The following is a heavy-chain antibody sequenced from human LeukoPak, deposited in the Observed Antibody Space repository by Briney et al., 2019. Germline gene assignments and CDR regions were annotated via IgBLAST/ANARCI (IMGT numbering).Heavy chain of an antibody. CDR3: ARTVGGSSYGYPNYYFDY. CDR2: ISAFNGNP. Sequence: ASVKVSCKASGYNFSTYAMTWVRQVPGQAPEWMGWISAFNGNPNYARKLQGRVTMTTDTSTRTAYMDVRSLRSDDTAMYYCARTVGGSSYGYPNYYFDYWGQGTLVTVSS. CDR1: GYNFSTYA. J-gene: IGHJ4*02. D-gene: IGHD5-18*01. V-gene: IGHV1-18*01.